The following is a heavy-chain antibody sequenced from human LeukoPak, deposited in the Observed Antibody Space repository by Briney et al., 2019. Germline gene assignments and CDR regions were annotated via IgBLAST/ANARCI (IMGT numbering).Heavy chain of an antibody. V-gene: IGHV4-39*07. Sequence: PSETLSLTCTVSGGSISSSSYYWGWIRQPPGKGLEWIGSIYYRGSTYYNPSLKSRVTISLDTSKDQFSLKLSSVTAADTAVYYCARESSDWLIRSQYCFDYWGQGTLVTVSS. CDR1: GGSISSSSYY. D-gene: IGHD3-9*01. J-gene: IGHJ4*02. CDR2: IYYRGST. CDR3: ARESSDWLIRSQYCFDY.